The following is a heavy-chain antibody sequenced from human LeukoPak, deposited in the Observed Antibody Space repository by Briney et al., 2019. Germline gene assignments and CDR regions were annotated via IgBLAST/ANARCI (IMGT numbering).Heavy chain of an antibody. J-gene: IGHJ4*02. CDR2: ISWNSGSI. CDR1: GFTFDDYA. CDR3: AKAGHYDILTGPHYYFDY. V-gene: IGHV3-9*01. Sequence: PGRSLRLSCAASGFTFDDYAMHWVRQAPGKGLEWVSGISWNSGSIGYADSVKGRFTISRDNAKNSLYLQMYSLRAEDTAFYYCAKAGHYDILTGPHYYFDYWGQGTLVTVSS. D-gene: IGHD3-9*01.